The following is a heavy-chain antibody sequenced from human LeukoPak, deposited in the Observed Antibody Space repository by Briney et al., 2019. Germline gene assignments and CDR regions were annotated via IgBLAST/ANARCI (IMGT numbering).Heavy chain of an antibody. CDR2: INPSGGST. V-gene: IGHV1-46*01. CDR3: ASFSSWYDVDY. CDR1: GYTFTSHG. J-gene: IGHJ4*02. Sequence: ASVKVSCKASGYTFTSHGISWVRQAPGQGLEWMGIINPSGGSTSYAQKFQGRVTMTRDTSTSTVYMELSSLRSEDTAVYYCASFSSWYDVDYWGQGTLVTVSS. D-gene: IGHD6-13*01.